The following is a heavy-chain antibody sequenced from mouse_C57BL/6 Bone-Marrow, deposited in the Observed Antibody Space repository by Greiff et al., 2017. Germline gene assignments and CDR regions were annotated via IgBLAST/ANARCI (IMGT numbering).Heavy chain of an antibody. J-gene: IGHJ4*01. V-gene: IGHV10-3*01. CDR1: GFTFNTYA. Sequence: EVKLVESGGGLVQPKGSLKLSCAASGFTFNTYAMHWVRQAPGKGLEWVARIRSKSSTYATYYADSVKDRFTISRDVSQSMLYLHMNNLKTEDTAMYYCVESYYAMDYWGQGTSVTVSS. CDR2: IRSKSSTYAT. CDR3: VESYYAMDY.